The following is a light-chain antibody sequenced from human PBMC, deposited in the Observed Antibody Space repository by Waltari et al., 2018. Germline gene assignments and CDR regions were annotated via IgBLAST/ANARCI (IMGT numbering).Light chain of an antibody. J-gene: IGLJ3*02. CDR1: SPNIGANP. CDR2: KDD. CDR3: AAWDDSLSGRV. Sequence: QSVLTQPPSASGTPGLRVSISSSGSSPNIGANPVSWYQQLPGAAPKLLIYKDDQRPAGVPDRFSGSKSGTSASLAISGLRSADEADYYCAAWDDSLSGRVFGGGTKLTVL. V-gene: IGLV1-47*01.